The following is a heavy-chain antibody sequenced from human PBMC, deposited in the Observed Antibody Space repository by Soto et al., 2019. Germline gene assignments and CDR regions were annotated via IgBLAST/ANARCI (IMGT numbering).Heavy chain of an antibody. D-gene: IGHD4-4*01. CDR1: CCSISSGDYY. Sequence: SETLSLTCTFSCCSISSGDYYWSWIRQPPGKGLEWIGYIYYSGSTYYNPSLKSRVTISVDTSKNQFSLKLSSVTAADTAVYYCARDRGNYAYIQHWGQGTLVTVST. CDR3: ARDRGNYAYIQH. J-gene: IGHJ1*01. CDR2: IYYSGST. V-gene: IGHV4-30-4*01.